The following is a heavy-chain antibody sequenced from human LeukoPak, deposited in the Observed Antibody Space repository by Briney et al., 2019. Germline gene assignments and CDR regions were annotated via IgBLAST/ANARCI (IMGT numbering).Heavy chain of an antibody. J-gene: IGHJ6*02. CDR3: ARDSLSDTAMEYYYYGMDV. Sequence: ASVKVSCKASGYTFTNYYIHWVRQAPGQGLEWMGIVNPSGGSTNYAQKFQGRVTMTRDTSTSTLYMELSSLRSEDTAVYYCARDSLSDTAMEYYYYGMDVWGQGTTVTVSS. CDR2: VNPSGGST. V-gene: IGHV1-46*01. D-gene: IGHD5-18*01. CDR1: GYTFTNYY.